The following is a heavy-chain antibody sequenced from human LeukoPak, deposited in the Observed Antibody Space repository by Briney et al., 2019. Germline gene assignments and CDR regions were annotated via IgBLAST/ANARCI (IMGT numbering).Heavy chain of an antibody. Sequence: GGSLRLSCAASGFTFSSYGMNWVRQAPGKGLEWVSYISSSSSTIYYADSVKGRFTISRDNAKNSLYLQMNSLRAEDTAVYYCAMSTVTTPYDYWGQGTLVTVSS. J-gene: IGHJ4*02. D-gene: IGHD4-17*01. CDR1: GFTFSSYG. V-gene: IGHV3-48*01. CDR2: ISSSSSTI. CDR3: AMSTVTTPYDY.